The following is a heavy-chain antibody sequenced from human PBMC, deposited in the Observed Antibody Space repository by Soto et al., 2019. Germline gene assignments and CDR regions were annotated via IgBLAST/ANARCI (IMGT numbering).Heavy chain of an antibody. Sequence: ASVKVSCKASGGTFSSYAISWVRQAPGQGLEWMGGIIPISGTANYAQKFQGRVTITADKSTSTAYMELSSLRSEDTAVYYCYYYDSRSSYWGQGTLVTVSS. V-gene: IGHV1-69*06. J-gene: IGHJ4*02. CDR3: YYYDSRSSY. CDR2: IIPISGTA. D-gene: IGHD3-22*01. CDR1: GGTFSSYA.